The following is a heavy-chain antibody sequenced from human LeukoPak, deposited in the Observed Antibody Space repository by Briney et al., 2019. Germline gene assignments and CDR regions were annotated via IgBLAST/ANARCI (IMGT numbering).Heavy chain of an antibody. CDR2: INPNSGGT. V-gene: IGHV1-2*02. CDR3: ARDGGVSHSYGFDY. J-gene: IGHJ4*02. D-gene: IGHD5-18*01. CDR1: GYTFTGYY. Sequence: GASVKVSCKASGYTFTGYYMHWVRQAPGQGLEWMGWINPNSGGTNYAQKFQGRVTMTRDTSISTAYMELSSLRSEDTAVYYCARDGGVSHSYGFDYWGQGTLVTVSS.